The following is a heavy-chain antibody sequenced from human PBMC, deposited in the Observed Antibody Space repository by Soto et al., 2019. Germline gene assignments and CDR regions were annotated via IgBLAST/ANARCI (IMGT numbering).Heavy chain of an antibody. CDR3: AKSGVWGAARLNGYYFDY. J-gene: IGHJ4*02. CDR2: VSGSGGST. V-gene: IGHV3-23*01. D-gene: IGHD6-6*01. CDR1: GFSFSSYA. Sequence: EVQLLESGGGLVQPGGSLRLSCAVSGFSFSSYAMSWVRQAPGKGLEWVSAVSGSGGSTYYADSVKGRFTISRDNSKNTLYLQMNSLRAEDTAVYYCAKSGVWGAARLNGYYFDYWGQGTLVTVSS.